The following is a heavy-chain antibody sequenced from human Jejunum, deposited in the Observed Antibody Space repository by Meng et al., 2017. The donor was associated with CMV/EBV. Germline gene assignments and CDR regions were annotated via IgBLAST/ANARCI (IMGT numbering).Heavy chain of an antibody. J-gene: IGHJ4*02. CDR3: ARDGTDMMPLDY. CDR1: GFTFSSYW. D-gene: IGHD5-18*01. CDR2: INNDGSST. V-gene: IGHV3-74*01. Sequence: EVQLVESGGGLVQPGGSLGLSCAASGFTFSSYWMHWVRQAPGKGLVWVSRINNDGSSTSYADSVKGRFTISRDNAKNTLYLQMNSLRAEDTAVYYCARDGTDMMPLDYWGQGTLVTVSS.